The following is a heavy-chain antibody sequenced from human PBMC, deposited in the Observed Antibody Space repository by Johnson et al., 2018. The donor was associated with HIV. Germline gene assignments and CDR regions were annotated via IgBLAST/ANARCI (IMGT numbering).Heavy chain of an antibody. CDR2: ISGNGGST. J-gene: IGHJ3*02. CDR3: AREVYSNFDFDAFDS. V-gene: IGHV3-64*01. CDR1: GFTFSSHA. Sequence: VQLVESGGGLVQPGGSLRLSCAASGFTFSSHAMHWVRQAPGKGLEYVSGISGNGGSTYYANSVKGRFTISRDNSKNTLYVQMGSLRAEDMAVYYCAREVYSNFDFDAFDSWGQGTMVTVSS. D-gene: IGHD6-13*01.